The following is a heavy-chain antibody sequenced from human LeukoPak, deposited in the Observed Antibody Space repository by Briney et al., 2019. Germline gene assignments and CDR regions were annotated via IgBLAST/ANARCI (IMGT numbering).Heavy chain of an antibody. J-gene: IGHJ4*02. Sequence: RASVKVSCKASGYTFSDFYIHWVRQAPGQGLEYVGLITPKSGDTYSPQRFQGRVTMTRDASISTAYMELSSLRSDDTAVYFCARVRLADERAWAYWGQGTLVTVSS. CDR2: ITPKSGDT. CDR1: GYTFSDFY. V-gene: IGHV1-2*02. CDR3: ARVRLADERAWAY. D-gene: IGHD3-3*02.